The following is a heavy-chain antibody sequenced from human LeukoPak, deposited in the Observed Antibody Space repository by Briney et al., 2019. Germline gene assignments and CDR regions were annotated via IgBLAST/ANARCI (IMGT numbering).Heavy chain of an antibody. CDR1: GGSISSYY. D-gene: IGHD1-14*01. CDR3: ARDLKGYRIEP. J-gene: IGHJ3*01. CDR2: IYYSGST. Sequence: SETLSLTCTVSGGSISSYYWSWIRQPPGKGLEWIGYIYYSGSTNYNPSLKSRVTISVDTSKNQFSLKLSSVTAADTAVYYCARDLKGYRIEPWGQGTMVTDSS. V-gene: IGHV4-59*01.